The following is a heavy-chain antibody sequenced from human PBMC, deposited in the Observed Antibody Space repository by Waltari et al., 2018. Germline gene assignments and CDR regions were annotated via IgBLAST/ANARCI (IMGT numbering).Heavy chain of an antibody. V-gene: IGHV4-61*02. CDR2: IYTSGST. D-gene: IGHD6-19*01. J-gene: IGHJ3*01. Sequence: QVQLQESGPGLVKPSQTLSLTCSVSGGSISSRSYYWNWIRRSANKGLEWIGRIYTSGSTDYNPALKGRVTISVDTSKNQFSLNMSSVTAADTAVYFCAGEGHGYSTGWYNAFDVWGQGTILTVSS. CDR1: GGSISSRSYY. CDR3: AGEGHGYSTGWYNAFDV.